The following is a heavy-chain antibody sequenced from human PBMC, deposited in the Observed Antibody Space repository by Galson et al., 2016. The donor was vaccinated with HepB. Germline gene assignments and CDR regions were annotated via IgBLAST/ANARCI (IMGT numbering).Heavy chain of an antibody. CDR3: ARHLGHRYGYTDWFDP. D-gene: IGHD5-18*01. J-gene: IGHJ5*02. Sequence: SETLSLTCSVSGASISSHYWSWIRQPPGKGLEWIGYIYYSGRTNYNPSLKSRVSISIDTSKNEFSLNLRSVTAADTAVYYCARHLGHRYGYTDWFDPWGQGTLVTVSS. CDR1: GASISSHY. V-gene: IGHV4-59*08. CDR2: IYYSGRT.